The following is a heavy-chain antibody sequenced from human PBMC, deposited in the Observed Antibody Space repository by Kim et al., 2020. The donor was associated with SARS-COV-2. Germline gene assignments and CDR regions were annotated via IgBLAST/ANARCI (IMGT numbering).Heavy chain of an antibody. CDR1: GGSFSSSNW. Sequence: SGTLSLTCAVSGGSFSSSNWWSWVRQPPGKGLEWIGELYHSGSTNYNPSLKSRVTISVDKSKNQFSLKLSSVTAADTAVYYCARGYSSGWYGHYYYGMDVWGQGTTVTVSS. D-gene: IGHD6-19*01. CDR2: LYHSGST. J-gene: IGHJ6*02. V-gene: IGHV4-4*02. CDR3: ARGYSSGWYGHYYYGMDV.